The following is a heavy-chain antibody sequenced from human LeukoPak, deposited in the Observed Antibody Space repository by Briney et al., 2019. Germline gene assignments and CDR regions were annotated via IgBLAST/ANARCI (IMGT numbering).Heavy chain of an antibody. CDR2: IAISGSYI. D-gene: IGHD1-26*01. Sequence: GGSLRLSCAASGFILSDYNMNWVRQAPGKGLEWVSFIAISGSYITYADSVKGRFTISRDNAKNSLYLQMNSLRAEDTAVYYCARDLSATIRAYDYWGQGTPVTVSS. V-gene: IGHV3-21*01. CDR3: ARDLSATIRAYDY. J-gene: IGHJ4*02. CDR1: GFILSDYN.